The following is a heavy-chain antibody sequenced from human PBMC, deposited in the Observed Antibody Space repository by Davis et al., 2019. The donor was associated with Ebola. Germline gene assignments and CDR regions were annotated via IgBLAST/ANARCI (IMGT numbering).Heavy chain of an antibody. CDR2: MNPYSGHT. Sequence: ASVKVSCKASGYIFSNYDINWVRQASGQGLEWMGWMNPYSGHTGYVEKFKGRVTMTRNPSISTAYMELSSLRSEDTAVYYCARDPTIFGVVIAGDYYYGMDVWGQGTTVTVSS. D-gene: IGHD3-3*01. J-gene: IGHJ6*02. CDR3: ARDPTIFGVVIAGDYYYGMDV. CDR1: GYIFSNYD. V-gene: IGHV1-8*01.